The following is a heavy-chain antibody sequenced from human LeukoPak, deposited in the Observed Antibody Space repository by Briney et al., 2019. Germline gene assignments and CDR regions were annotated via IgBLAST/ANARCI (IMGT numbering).Heavy chain of an antibody. J-gene: IGHJ4*02. D-gene: IGHD1-26*01. Sequence: PSETLSLTCAVYGGSFSGYSWTWVRQPPGKGLEWIGEINHGGSTNYNPSLKSRVTISVDTSMNQFSLKLSSVTAADTAVYYCARSRVGAVDYWGQGTLVTVSS. CDR1: GGSFSGYS. CDR2: INHGGST. V-gene: IGHV4-34*01. CDR3: ARSRVGAVDY.